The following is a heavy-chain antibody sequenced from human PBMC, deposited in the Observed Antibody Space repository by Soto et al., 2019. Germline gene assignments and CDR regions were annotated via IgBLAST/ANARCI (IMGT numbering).Heavy chain of an antibody. CDR3: ARDAGIAAAGNPYYYGMDV. Sequence: SVKVSCKASGGTFSSYTISWVRQAPGQGLEWMGRIIPILGIANYAQKFQGRVTITADKSTSTAYMELSSLRSEDTAVYYCARDAGIAAAGNPYYYGMDVWGQGTTVTVS. D-gene: IGHD6-13*01. CDR2: IIPILGIA. CDR1: GGTFSSYT. V-gene: IGHV1-69*04. J-gene: IGHJ6*02.